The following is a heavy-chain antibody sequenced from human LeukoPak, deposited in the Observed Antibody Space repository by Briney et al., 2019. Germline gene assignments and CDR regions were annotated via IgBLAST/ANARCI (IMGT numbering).Heavy chain of an antibody. V-gene: IGHV1-69*04. Sequence: SVKVSCKASGGTFSSYAISWVRQAPGQRLEWMGRIIPILGIANYAQKFQGRVTITADKSTSTAYMELSSLRSEDTAVYYCASGGSWYVWGQGTLVTVSS. J-gene: IGHJ4*02. CDR1: GGTFSSYA. CDR2: IIPILGIA. CDR3: ASGGSWYV. D-gene: IGHD6-13*01.